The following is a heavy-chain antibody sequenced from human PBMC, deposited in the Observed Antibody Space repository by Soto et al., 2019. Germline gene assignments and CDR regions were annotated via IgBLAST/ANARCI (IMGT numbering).Heavy chain of an antibody. CDR3: AKGLLDF. CDR2: IGGGGGRT. V-gene: IGHV3-23*01. J-gene: IGHJ4*02. Sequence: EAQLLDSGGGLVQPGGSLRLSCAASGFSSSSYVMGWVRQTPGKGLEWVSGIGGGGGRTYYADSVQGRFTISRDNSKNPLYLQMNSLRAEDTAVYYCAKGLLDFWGQGTLVTVSS. CDR1: GFSSSSYV.